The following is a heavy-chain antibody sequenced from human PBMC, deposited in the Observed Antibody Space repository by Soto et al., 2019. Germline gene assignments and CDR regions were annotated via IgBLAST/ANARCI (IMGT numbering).Heavy chain of an antibody. Sequence: QVQLVESGGGVVQPGRSLRLSCAASGFTFSSYAMHWVRQAPGKGLEWVAVISYDGSNKYYADSVKGRFTISRDNSKNTLYLQMNSLRAEDTAVYYCARDEGWYWGQGTLVTVSS. V-gene: IGHV3-30-3*01. J-gene: IGHJ4*02. CDR3: ARDEGWY. D-gene: IGHD2-15*01. CDR2: ISYDGSNK. CDR1: GFTFSSYA.